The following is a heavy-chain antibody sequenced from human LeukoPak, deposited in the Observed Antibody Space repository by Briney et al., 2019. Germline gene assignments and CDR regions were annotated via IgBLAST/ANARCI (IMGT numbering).Heavy chain of an antibody. CDR3: ARVPQWGFGESYFDY. V-gene: IGHV1-69*05. D-gene: IGHD3-10*01. CDR1: GGTFSSYA. J-gene: IGHJ4*02. CDR2: IIPIFGTA. Sequence: SVKVSCKASGGTFSSYAVSWVRQAPGQGLEWMGRIIPIFGTANYAQKLQGRVTMTTDTSTSTAYMELRSLRSDDTAVYYCARVPQWGFGESYFDYWGQGTLVTVSS.